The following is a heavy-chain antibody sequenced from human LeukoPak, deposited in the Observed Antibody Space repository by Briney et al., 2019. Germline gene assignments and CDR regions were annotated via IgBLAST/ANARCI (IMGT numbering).Heavy chain of an antibody. CDR3: ARDQPDYYDSSGYYLD. V-gene: IGHV3-48*04. J-gene: IGHJ4*02. CDR1: GFTFSSHA. Sequence: GGSLRLSCAASGFTFSSHAMSWVRQAPGKGLEWVSYISSSSSTIYYADSVKGRFTISRDNAKNSLYLQMNSLRAEDTAVYYCARDQPDYYDSSGYYLDWGQGTLVTVSS. D-gene: IGHD3-22*01. CDR2: ISSSSSTI.